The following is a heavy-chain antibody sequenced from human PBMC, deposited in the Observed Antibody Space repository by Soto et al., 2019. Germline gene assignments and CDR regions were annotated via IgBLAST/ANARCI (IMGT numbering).Heavy chain of an antibody. D-gene: IGHD1-26*01. V-gene: IGHV3-30*18. CDR2: MSYDESKK. CDR1: GFRLSSYA. CDR3: AKDRRDGDFMHILVVDF. Sequence: QVRLVESGGGVVQPGGSLRLSCATSGFRLSSYAMHWVRQAPGKGLEWVALMSYDESKKYYADSVKGRFTISRDTSKNTLVLEMNNLRVEDTAVYYCAKDRRDGDFMHILVVDFWGQEPGSPSPQ. J-gene: IGHJ5*01.